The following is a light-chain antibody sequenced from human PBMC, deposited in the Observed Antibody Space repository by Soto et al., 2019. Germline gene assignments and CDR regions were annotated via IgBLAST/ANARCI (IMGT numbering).Light chain of an antibody. CDR3: QQSNTPLFT. CDR2: AAS. CDR1: QSIDNY. J-gene: IGKJ3*01. Sequence: DIQLTQSPSSLSASVGDRVTITCRTSQSIDNYLNWYQQKPGKAPKLLMFAASTLQSGVPSRFSGSGSETDFTLTISSPQPEDLATYYCQQSNTPLFTFGPGTKVDIK. V-gene: IGKV1-39*01.